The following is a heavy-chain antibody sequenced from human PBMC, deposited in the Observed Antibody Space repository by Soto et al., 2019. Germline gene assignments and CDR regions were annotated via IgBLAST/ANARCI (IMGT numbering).Heavy chain of an antibody. D-gene: IGHD3-3*01. Sequence: SETLSLTCAVYGGSFSGYYWSWIRQPPGKGLEWIGEINHSGSTNYNPSLKRRVTISVDTSKNQFSLKLSSVTAADTAVYYCARVFGSPLSLYGMDVWGQGTTVTVSS. V-gene: IGHV4-34*01. CDR2: INHSGST. CDR1: GGSFSGYY. CDR3: ARVFGSPLSLYGMDV. J-gene: IGHJ6*02.